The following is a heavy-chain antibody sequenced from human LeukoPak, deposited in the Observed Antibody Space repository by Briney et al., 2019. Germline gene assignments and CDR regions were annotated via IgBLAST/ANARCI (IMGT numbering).Heavy chain of an antibody. CDR2: ISAYNGNT. J-gene: IGHJ4*02. Sequence: ASVKVSCKASGYTFTSYGISWVRQAPGQGLEWMGWISAYNGNTNYAQKLQGRVTMTTDTSTSTAYMELRSLRSDDTAVYYCARTIRTATSGRYYFDYWGQGTLVTVSS. D-gene: IGHD5-18*01. CDR1: GYTFTSYG. CDR3: ARTIRTATSGRYYFDY. V-gene: IGHV1-18*01.